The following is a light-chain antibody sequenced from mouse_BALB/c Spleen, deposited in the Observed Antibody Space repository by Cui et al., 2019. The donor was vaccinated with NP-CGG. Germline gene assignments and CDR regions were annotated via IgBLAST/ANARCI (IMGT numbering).Light chain of an antibody. CDR2: GTH. CDR1: IGAVTTSNY. V-gene: IGLV1*01. CDR3: ALWYSNHWV. J-gene: IGLJ1*01. Sequence: QAVVTQESVLTTSPGETVTLTCRSSIGAVTTSNYANWVQEKPDHLFTGLIGGTHNRAPGLPARFSGSLIGDKAALTITGAQTEDEAIYFCALWYSNHWVFGGGTKLTVL.